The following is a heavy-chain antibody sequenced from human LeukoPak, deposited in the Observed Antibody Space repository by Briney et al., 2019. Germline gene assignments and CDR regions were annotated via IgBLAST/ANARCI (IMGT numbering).Heavy chain of an antibody. J-gene: IGHJ5*02. CDR2: INTDGSST. Sequence: GGSLRLSCAASGFTFSNYWMHWVRQAPGKGLVGVSRINTDGSSTDYADSVKGRFTISRDNAKNTLYLQMNSLRAEDTAVYYCARDLDGYRSGNGAWGQGTLVTVPS. D-gene: IGHD5-12*01. V-gene: IGHV3-74*01. CDR1: GFTFSNYW. CDR3: ARDLDGYRSGNGA.